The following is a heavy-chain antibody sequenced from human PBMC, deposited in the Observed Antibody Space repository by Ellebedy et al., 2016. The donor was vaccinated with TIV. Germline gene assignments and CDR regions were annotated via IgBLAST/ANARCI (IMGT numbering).Heavy chain of an antibody. CDR2: ISGSGDYT. CDR3: AKSRDGHYHGLF. V-gene: IGHV3-23*01. Sequence: GESLKISCAASGFTFSSYAMSWVRQAPGKGLEWVSVISGSGDYTNYADSVKGRFTIYSNNSKNTLYLQMNSLGAEDTAVYYCAKSRDGHYHGLFWGQGSLVTISS. J-gene: IGHJ4*02. CDR1: GFTFSSYA. D-gene: IGHD5-24*01.